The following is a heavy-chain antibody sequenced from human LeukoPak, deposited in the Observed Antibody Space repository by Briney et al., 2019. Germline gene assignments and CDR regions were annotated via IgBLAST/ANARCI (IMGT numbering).Heavy chain of an antibody. CDR3: AREGSPVVPAANLDY. J-gene: IGHJ4*02. CDR1: GGTFSSYA. Sequence: ASVKVSCKASGGTFSSYAISWVRRAPGQGLEWMGRIIPILGIANYAQKFQGRVTITADKSTSTAYMELSSLRSEDTAVYYCAREGSPVVPAANLDYWGQGTLVTVSS. V-gene: IGHV1-69*04. D-gene: IGHD2-2*01. CDR2: IIPILGIA.